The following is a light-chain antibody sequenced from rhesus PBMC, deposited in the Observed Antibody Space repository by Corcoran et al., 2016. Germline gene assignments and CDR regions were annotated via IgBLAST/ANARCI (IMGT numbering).Light chain of an antibody. CDR1: SSDIGGYNS. V-gene: IGLV2-23*01. J-gene: IGLJ1*01. CDR3: SSYAGSNTFDYI. CDR2: DVS. Sequence: QAALTQPPSVSGSPGQSVTISCTGTSSDIGGYNSVSWYQQHPGKAPKLMIYDVSKRPSGVSDRFSGSKSGNTASLTISGLQAEDEADYYCSSYAGSNTFDYIFGAGTRLTVL.